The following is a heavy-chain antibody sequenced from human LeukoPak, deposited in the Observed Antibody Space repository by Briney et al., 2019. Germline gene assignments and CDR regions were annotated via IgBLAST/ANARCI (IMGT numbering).Heavy chain of an antibody. D-gene: IGHD6-19*01. J-gene: IGHJ4*02. CDR2: IKQDGSEK. CDR1: GFSFSSYW. V-gene: IGHV3-7*01. CDR3: SSGWYDRFDY. Sequence: PGGSLRLSCAASGFSFSSYWMSWVRQAPGKGLEWVANIKQDGSEKYYVDSVKGRFTISRDNAKNSLYLQMNSLRAEDTAVYYCSSGWYDRFDYWGQGTLVTVSS.